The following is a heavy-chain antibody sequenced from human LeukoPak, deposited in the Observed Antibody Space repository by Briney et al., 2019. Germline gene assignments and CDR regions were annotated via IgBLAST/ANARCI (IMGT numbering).Heavy chain of an antibody. V-gene: IGHV4-34*01. J-gene: IGHJ4*02. D-gene: IGHD3-9*01. CDR3: ARTRYISDILTYFDY. CDR2: INHSGST. Sequence: SETLSLTCGVYGGSFSGYYWTWIRQPPGKGLEWIGEINHSGSTNYNPSLESRVTISVDTSKNQFSLKLSSVTAADTAVYYCARTRYISDILTYFDYWGQGTLVTVSS. CDR1: GGSFSGYY.